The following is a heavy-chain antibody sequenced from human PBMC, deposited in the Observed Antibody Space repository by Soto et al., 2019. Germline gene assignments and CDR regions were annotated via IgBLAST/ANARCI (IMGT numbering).Heavy chain of an antibody. D-gene: IGHD1-26*01. CDR2: IYYSGST. CDR1: GGSISSSSYY. CDR3: ARHRTEWEGDFDI. V-gene: IGHV4-39*01. Sequence: SETLSLICTVSGGSISSSSYYWGWIRQPPGKGLEWIGSIYYSGSTYYNPSLKSRVTIFVDTSKNQFSLKLSSVTAADTAVYYCARHRTEWEGDFDIWGQGTMVTVSS. J-gene: IGHJ3*02.